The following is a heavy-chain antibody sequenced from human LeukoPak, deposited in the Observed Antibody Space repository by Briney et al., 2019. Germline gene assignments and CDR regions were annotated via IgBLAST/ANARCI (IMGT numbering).Heavy chain of an antibody. D-gene: IGHD3-10*01. CDR1: GFTFSSYA. CDR2: ISGSGGST. CDR3: AKGAHYYYGSGSYRFDY. Sequence: GGSLRLSCSASGFTFSSYAMSWVRQAPGKGLEWVSAISGSGGSTYYADSVKGRFTISRDNSKNTLYLQMNSLRAEDTAVYYCAKGAHYYYGSGSYRFDYWGQGTLVTVSS. J-gene: IGHJ4*02. V-gene: IGHV3-23*01.